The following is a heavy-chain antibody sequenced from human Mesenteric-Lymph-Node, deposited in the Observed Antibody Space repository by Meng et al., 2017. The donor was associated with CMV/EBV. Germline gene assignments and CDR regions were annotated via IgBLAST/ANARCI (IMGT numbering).Heavy chain of an antibody. V-gene: IGHV5-51*01. CDR1: GYSLTSYW. J-gene: IGHJ4*02. D-gene: IGHD2-2*01. CDR3: ARLHCSSTSCYFDY. Sequence: AGYSLTSYWIGWVRQMHGKGLEWMGISYPGDSDTRYSPSCQGQVTISADKSISTAYLQWSSLKASDTAMYYCARLHCSSTSCYFDYWGQGTLVTVSS. CDR2: SYPGDSDT.